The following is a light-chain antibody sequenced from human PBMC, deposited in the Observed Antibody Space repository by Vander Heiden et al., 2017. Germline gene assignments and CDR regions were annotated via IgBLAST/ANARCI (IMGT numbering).Light chain of an antibody. V-gene: IGKV4-1*01. Sequence: DIVMTQSPDSLAVSLGERATINCKSSQSIFYSSNNNNYLAWYQQKPGQPPKLLIYWASTRESGVPDRFSGSGSGTDFTLTINSLQAEDVAVYYCQQDAGTPQTFGHGAKVEIK. CDR2: WAS. CDR1: QSIFYSSNNNNY. J-gene: IGKJ1*01. CDR3: QQDAGTPQT.